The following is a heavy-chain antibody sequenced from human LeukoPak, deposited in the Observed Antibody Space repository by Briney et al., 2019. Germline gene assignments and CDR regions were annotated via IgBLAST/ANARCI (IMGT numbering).Heavy chain of an antibody. CDR3: AKDDYYDSSGYCYLSQGFDY. J-gene: IGHJ4*02. Sequence: GGSLRLSCAASGFTFDDYAMHWVRQAPGKGLEWVSLISGDGGSTYYADSVKGRFTISRDNSKNSLYLQMNSLRTEDTALYYCAKDDYYDSSGYCYLSQGFDYWGQGTLVTVSS. CDR1: GFTFDDYA. D-gene: IGHD3-22*01. V-gene: IGHV3-43*02. CDR2: ISGDGGST.